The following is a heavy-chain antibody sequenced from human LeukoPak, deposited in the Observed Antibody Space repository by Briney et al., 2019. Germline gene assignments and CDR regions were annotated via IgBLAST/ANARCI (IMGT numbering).Heavy chain of an antibody. CDR3: ARKLGYYYYYMDV. CDR1: GGSFSGFY. V-gene: IGHV4-34*01. CDR2: INHSGST. D-gene: IGHD6-13*01. J-gene: IGHJ6*03. Sequence: SETLSLTCAGYGGSFSGFYWIWIRHRPGQGREWMGEINHSGSTNYNPSLKSVVTISVDTSKNQFSLKLSSVTAADTAVYYCARKLGYYYYYMDVWGKGTTVTISS.